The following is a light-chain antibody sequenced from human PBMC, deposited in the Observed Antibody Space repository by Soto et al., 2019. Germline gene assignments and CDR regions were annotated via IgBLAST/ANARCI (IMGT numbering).Light chain of an antibody. CDR2: SAS. Sequence: EIVLTQSPGTLSLSPGDRATLSCRASQSVGNNFLAWYQQKPGQAPRLLIYSASSRATGIPDRFSGSGSGTDFTLTISRLEPEDFAVYYCQRYGGSVAFGGGTKVEIK. CDR1: QSVGNNF. V-gene: IGKV3-20*01. J-gene: IGKJ4*01. CDR3: QRYGGSVA.